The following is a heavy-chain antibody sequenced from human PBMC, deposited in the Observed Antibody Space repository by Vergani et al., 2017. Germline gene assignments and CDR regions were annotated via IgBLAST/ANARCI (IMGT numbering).Heavy chain of an antibody. D-gene: IGHD2-8*01. J-gene: IGHJ4*02. CDR2: IYYDGSKK. Sequence: QVQLVESGGGVVQPGRSLRLSCTSSGFTFSTYAMHWVRQAPGKGLEWVAIIYYDGSKKYYADSVKGRFTISRDNSKNTLYLQMNSLRAEDTAVYYCAKGSMHYWGQGTLVTVSS. CDR3: AKGSMHY. V-gene: IGHV3-33*06. CDR1: GFTFSTYA.